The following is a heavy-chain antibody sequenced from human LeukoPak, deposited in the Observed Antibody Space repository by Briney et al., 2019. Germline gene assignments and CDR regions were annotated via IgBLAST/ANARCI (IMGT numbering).Heavy chain of an antibody. CDR3: ARGRSSSWSYYYYMDV. Sequence: SETLSLTCAVYGGSFSGYYWSWIRQPPGKGLEWIGEINHSGSTNYNPSLKSRVTISVDTSENQFSLKLSSVTAADTAVYYCARGRSSSWSYYYYMDVWGKGTTVTVSS. J-gene: IGHJ6*03. CDR2: INHSGST. V-gene: IGHV4-34*01. CDR1: GGSFSGYY. D-gene: IGHD6-13*01.